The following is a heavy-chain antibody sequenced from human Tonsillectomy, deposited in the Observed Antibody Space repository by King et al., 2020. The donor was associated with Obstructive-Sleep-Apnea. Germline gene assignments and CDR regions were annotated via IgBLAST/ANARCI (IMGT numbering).Heavy chain of an antibody. CDR3: AKDQAPSSWYFYFDY. D-gene: IGHD6-13*01. Sequence: VQLVESGGGVVQPGRSLRLSCAASGFTLSTYGMHWVRQAPGKGLEWVAFISYDGSNKFYADSVKGRFTISRDNAKNTLSLQMSSLRGEDTAAYYCAKDQAPSSWYFYFDYWGQGTLVTVSS. V-gene: IGHV3-30*18. CDR2: ISYDGSNK. CDR1: GFTLSTYG. J-gene: IGHJ4*02.